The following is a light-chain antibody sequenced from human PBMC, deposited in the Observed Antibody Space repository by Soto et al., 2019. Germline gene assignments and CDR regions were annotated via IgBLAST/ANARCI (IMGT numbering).Light chain of an antibody. CDR3: QQYNGPPTT. V-gene: IGKV3-20*01. CDR1: QTVSSNY. J-gene: IGKJ5*01. Sequence: EIILTQSPDTLSLSPGEIATLSCRASQTVSSNYLAWCQQRPGQAPRLLIYGASTRAAGIPDRFSGSGSGTDFTLTITRLEPEDSAVYVCQQYNGPPTTFGQGTRLAIK. CDR2: GAS.